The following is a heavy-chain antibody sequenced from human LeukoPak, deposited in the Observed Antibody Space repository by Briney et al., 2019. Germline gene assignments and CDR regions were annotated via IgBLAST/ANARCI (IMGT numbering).Heavy chain of an antibody. D-gene: IGHD3-22*01. CDR1: GGSISSSSYY. Sequence: SETLSLTCTVSGGSISSSSYYWGWIRQPPGTGLEWIGSIYYSGSTYYNPSLKSRVTTSFDTSKNQFSLKLSSVTAADTAVYYCARERNYYDSSGHYTPFDYWGQGTLVTVSS. CDR3: ARERNYYDSSGHYTPFDY. CDR2: IYYSGST. J-gene: IGHJ4*02. V-gene: IGHV4-39*07.